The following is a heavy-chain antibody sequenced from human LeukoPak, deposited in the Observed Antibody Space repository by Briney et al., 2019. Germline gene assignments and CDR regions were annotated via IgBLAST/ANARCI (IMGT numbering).Heavy chain of an antibody. J-gene: IGHJ4*02. Sequence: ASVKVSCKASGYTFTSYGISWVRQAPGQGLEWMGWISAYNGNTNYAQKLQGRVTMTTDTSTSTAYMELRSLRSDDTAVYYCARSPGVYCSSTSCSNTFDYWGQGTLVTVSS. V-gene: IGHV1-18*01. CDR2: ISAYNGNT. CDR3: ARSPGVYCSSTSCSNTFDY. CDR1: GYTFTSYG. D-gene: IGHD2-2*01.